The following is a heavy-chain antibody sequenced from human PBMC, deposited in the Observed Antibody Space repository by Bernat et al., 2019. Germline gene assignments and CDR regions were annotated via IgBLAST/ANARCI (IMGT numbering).Heavy chain of an antibody. Sequence: QVQLVQSGAEVKKPGASVKVSCKASGYTFTSYAMHWVCQAPGQRLEWMGWINAGNGNTKYSQKFQGRVTITRDTSASTAYMELSSLRSEDTAVYYCARGAEVAATMFLDYWGQGTLVTVSS. CDR2: INAGNGNT. D-gene: IGHD5-12*01. CDR1: GYTFTSYA. CDR3: ARGAEVAATMFLDY. J-gene: IGHJ4*02. V-gene: IGHV1-3*01.